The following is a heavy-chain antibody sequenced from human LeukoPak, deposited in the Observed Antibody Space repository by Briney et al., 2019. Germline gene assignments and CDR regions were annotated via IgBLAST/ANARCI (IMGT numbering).Heavy chain of an antibody. D-gene: IGHD3-22*01. CDR1: GFTFSSYA. V-gene: IGHV3-23*01. CDR2: ISGSGGST. J-gene: IGHJ4*02. CDR3: AKGSYYYDSADYFDY. Sequence: GGSLRLSCAASGFTFSSYAMSWVRQAPGKGLEWVSAISGSGGSTYYADSVKGRSTISRDNSKNTLYLQMNSLRAEDTAVYHCAKGSYYYDSADYFDYWGQGTLVTVSS.